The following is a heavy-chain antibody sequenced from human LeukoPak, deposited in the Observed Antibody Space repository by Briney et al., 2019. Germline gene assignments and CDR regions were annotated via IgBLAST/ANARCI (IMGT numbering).Heavy chain of an antibody. CDR3: AKRFRRLRLIRDDAFDI. J-gene: IGHJ3*02. V-gene: IGHV3-7*01. Sequence: PGGSLRLSCAASGFTFSSYWMNWVRQGPGKGREWVANIKQDGSEKYYVDSVKGRFTISRDNAKNSMYLQMNRLRAEDTAVYHCAKRFRRLRLIRDDAFDIWGQGTMVTVSS. CDR1: GFTFSSYW. D-gene: IGHD3-3*01. CDR2: IKQDGSEK.